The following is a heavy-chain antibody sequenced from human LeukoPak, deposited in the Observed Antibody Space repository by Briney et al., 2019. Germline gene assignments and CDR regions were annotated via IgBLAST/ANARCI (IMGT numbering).Heavy chain of an antibody. CDR3: SRELAWRPADY. CDR2: TYYRSGWYN. CDR1: GDSVSRNSAA. V-gene: IGHV6-1*01. J-gene: IGHJ4*02. D-gene: IGHD2-2*01. Sequence: SQTLSLTCAISGDSVSRNSAAWGWIRQSPSRGLEWLGRTYYRSGWYNDYALSLKSRITISPDSSKNQVSLQLSSVTPEDTAVYYRSRELAWRPADYWVQGTLVTVSS.